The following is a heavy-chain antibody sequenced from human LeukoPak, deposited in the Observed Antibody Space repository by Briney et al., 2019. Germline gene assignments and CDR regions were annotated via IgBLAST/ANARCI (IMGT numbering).Heavy chain of an antibody. D-gene: IGHD4-17*01. V-gene: IGHV1-2*02. CDR3: AIDPYDYGDYESEPLDY. CDR1: GYTFTGYY. CDR2: INPNSGGT. J-gene: IGHJ4*02. Sequence: ASVKVSCKASGYTFTGYYMHWVRQAPGQGLEWMGWINPNSGGTNYAQKFQGRVTMTRDTSISTAYMELSSLRSEDTAVYYCAIDPYDYGDYESEPLDYWGQGTLVTVSS.